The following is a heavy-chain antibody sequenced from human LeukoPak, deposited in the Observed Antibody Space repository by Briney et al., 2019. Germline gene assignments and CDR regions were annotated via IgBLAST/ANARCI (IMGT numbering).Heavy chain of an antibody. CDR3: ARDAGSGSLFDY. Sequence: GGSLRLSCAASGFTFSSYAMSWVRQAPGKGLEWVANIKKDGSEKYYVDSVKGRFTISRDNAKNSLYLQMNSLRAEDTAMYYCARDAGSGSLFDYWGQGTLVTVSS. D-gene: IGHD3-10*01. CDR2: IKKDGSEK. J-gene: IGHJ4*02. V-gene: IGHV3-7*05. CDR1: GFTFSSYA.